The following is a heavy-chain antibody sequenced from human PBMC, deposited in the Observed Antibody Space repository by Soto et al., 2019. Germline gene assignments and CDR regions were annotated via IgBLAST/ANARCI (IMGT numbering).Heavy chain of an antibody. CDR2: ISRSGRGSA. CDR1: GFTFNSYV. D-gene: IGHD2-2*01. J-gene: IGHJ6*02. V-gene: IGHV3-23*01. CDR3: AKDSKSVSVSAARVYGMDV. Sequence: PGGSLRLSCAASGFTFNSYVMTWVRQAPGEGLEWVSSISRSGRGSAYYADSVKGRFTISRDNSENTLFLEMSSLRAEDSAIYYCAKDSKSVSVSAARVYGMDVWGQGTTVTVSS.